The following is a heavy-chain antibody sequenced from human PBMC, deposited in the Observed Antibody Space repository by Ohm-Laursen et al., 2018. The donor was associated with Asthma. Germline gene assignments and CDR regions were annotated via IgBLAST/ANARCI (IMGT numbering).Heavy chain of an antibody. Sequence: SLRLSCSASGYTFSRYSIHWVRQIPGKGLEWVASISTASSFIYYADSVRGRFTTSRDNARNSVYLQMNSLRAEDTAVYYCARSLSSDYDSSGYRDYWGQGTLVTVSS. D-gene: IGHD3-22*01. CDR2: ISTASSFI. CDR3: ARSLSSDYDSSGYRDY. V-gene: IGHV3-21*01. J-gene: IGHJ4*02. CDR1: GYTFSRYS.